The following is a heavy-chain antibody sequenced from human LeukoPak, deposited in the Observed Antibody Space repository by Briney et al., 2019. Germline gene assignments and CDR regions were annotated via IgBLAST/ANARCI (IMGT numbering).Heavy chain of an antibody. CDR3: AKEVGAIQHDAFDI. J-gene: IGHJ3*02. CDR1: GFTVSSNE. V-gene: IGHV3-38-3*01. CDR2: ISGGST. Sequence: GGSLRLSCAASGFTVSSNEMSWVRQAPGKGLEWVSSISGGSTYYADSVKGRFTISRDNSKNTLYLQMNSLRAEDTAVYYCAKEVGAIQHDAFDIWGQGTMVTVSS. D-gene: IGHD1-26*01.